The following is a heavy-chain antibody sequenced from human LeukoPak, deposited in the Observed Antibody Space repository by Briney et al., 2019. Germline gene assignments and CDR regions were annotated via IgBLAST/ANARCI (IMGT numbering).Heavy chain of an antibody. CDR2: IIPIFGTA. J-gene: IGHJ1*01. V-gene: IGHV1-69*05. Sequence: SVKVSCKASGGTFSSYAISWVRQAPGQGLEWMGGIIPIFGTANYAQKFQGRVTITTDESTSTAYMELSSLRSEDTAVYYCARTYYDSWSGRSEEYFQHWGQGTLVTVSS. CDR1: GGTFSSYA. D-gene: IGHD3-3*01. CDR3: ARTYYDSWSGRSEEYFQH.